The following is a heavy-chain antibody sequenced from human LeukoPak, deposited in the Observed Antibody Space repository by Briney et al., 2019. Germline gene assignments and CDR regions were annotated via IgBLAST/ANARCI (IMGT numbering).Heavy chain of an antibody. CDR3: ARDRLYSSSSEDY. D-gene: IGHD6-6*01. CDR1: GFTVSSTY. J-gene: IGHJ4*02. CDR2: IYSGGST. Sequence: GGSLRPSCAASGFTVSSTYMSWVRQAPGKGLEWVSVIYSGGSTYYADSVKGRFTISRDNSKNTLYLQMHSLRAEDTAVYYCARDRLYSSSSEDYWGQGTLVTVSS. V-gene: IGHV3-53*01.